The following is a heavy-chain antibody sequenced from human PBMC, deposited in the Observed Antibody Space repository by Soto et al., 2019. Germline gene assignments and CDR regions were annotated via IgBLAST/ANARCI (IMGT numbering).Heavy chain of an antibody. D-gene: IGHD2-8*01. Sequence: GGSLRLSCAASGFTFSSYWMSWVRQAPGKGLEWVANIKQDGSEKYYVDSVKGRFTISRDNAKNSLYLQMNSLRAEDTAVYYCASSTGYCTNGVCYDYYYYYMDVWGKGTTVTVSS. CDR3: ASSTGYCTNGVCYDYYYYYMDV. V-gene: IGHV3-7*01. CDR2: IKQDGSEK. CDR1: GFTFSSYW. J-gene: IGHJ6*03.